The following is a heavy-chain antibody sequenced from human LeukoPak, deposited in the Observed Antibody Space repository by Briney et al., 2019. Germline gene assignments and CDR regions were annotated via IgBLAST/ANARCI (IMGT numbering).Heavy chain of an antibody. CDR3: ATLWGYHYFDY. CDR2: IKEDGSEK. V-gene: IGHV3-7*03. D-gene: IGHD7-27*01. CDR1: GFTFSNYW. J-gene: IGHJ4*02. Sequence: GGSLRLSCAASGFTFSNYWMSWVRQAPGKGLEWVANIKEDGSEKYYVDSVKGRFTISRDNSKNTLYLQMNSLRAEDTAVYYCATLWGYHYFDYWGQGTLVTVSS.